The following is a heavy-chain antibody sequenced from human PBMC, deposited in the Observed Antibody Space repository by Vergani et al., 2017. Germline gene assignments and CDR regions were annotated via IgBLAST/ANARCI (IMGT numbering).Heavy chain of an antibody. J-gene: IGHJ1*01. D-gene: IGHD1-26*01. CDR1: GYSISSGYY. Sequence: QVQLQESGPGLVKPSETLSLTCAVSGYSISSGYYWGWIRQPPGKGLEWIGSIYHSGSTYYNPSHKSRVTISVDTSKNQFSLKLSSVTAADTAVYYCARRIVGATGAEYFQHWGQGTLVTVSS. V-gene: IGHV4-38-2*01. CDR3: ARRIVGATGAEYFQH. CDR2: IYHSGST.